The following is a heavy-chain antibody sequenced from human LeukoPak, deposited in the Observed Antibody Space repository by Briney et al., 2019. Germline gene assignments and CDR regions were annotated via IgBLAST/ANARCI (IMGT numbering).Heavy chain of an antibody. D-gene: IGHD1-26*01. V-gene: IGHV4-38-2*02. CDR1: GYSISSGYY. Sequence: SETLSLTCAVSGYSISSGYYWGWIRQPPGKGLEWIGYIYYSGSTYYNPSLKSRVTISVDTSKNQFSLKLSSVTAADTAVYYCAREGEVGASDYWGQGTLVTVSS. J-gene: IGHJ4*02. CDR2: IYYSGST. CDR3: AREGEVGASDY.